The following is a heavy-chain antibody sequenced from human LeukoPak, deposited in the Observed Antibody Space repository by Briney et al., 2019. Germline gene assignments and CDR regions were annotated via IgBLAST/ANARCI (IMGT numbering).Heavy chain of an antibody. CDR1: GGSFSGYY. Sequence: SETLSLTCAVYGGSFSGYYWSWIRQPPGKGLEWIGQINHSGSTNYSPSLKSRVTISVDTSKNQFSLRLTSVTAADTAVYYCTRAPRKAWFDPWGQGTLVTVSS. CDR3: TRAPRKAWFDP. CDR2: INHSGST. V-gene: IGHV4-34*01. J-gene: IGHJ5*02. D-gene: IGHD1-14*01.